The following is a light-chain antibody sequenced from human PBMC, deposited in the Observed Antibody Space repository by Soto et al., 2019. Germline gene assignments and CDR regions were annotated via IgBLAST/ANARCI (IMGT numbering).Light chain of an antibody. CDR2: NYV. CDR1: SSNIGAGYG. V-gene: IGLV1-40*01. Sequence: QSVLTQPPSVSGAPGQRVTISCAGTSSNIGAGYGVHWYQQLPGRAPKLLIHNYVNRPSGVPDRFSGSKSGTSASLAITGLQGDDEGDYYCQSYDSHLSGELFGGGTKLTVL. J-gene: IGLJ2*01. CDR3: QSYDSHLSGEL.